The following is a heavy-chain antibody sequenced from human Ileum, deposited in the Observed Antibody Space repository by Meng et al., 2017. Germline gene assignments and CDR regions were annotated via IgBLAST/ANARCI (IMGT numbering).Heavy chain of an antibody. J-gene: IGHJ4*02. CDR2: IRSKAFGGTT. CDR3: TSYSSSWATYDY. D-gene: IGHD6-13*01. V-gene: IGHV3-49*04. Sequence: GGSLRLSCTASGFTLGDHAMSWVRQAPGKGLEWVGFIRSKAFGGTTEYAASVKGRFTISRDDSKSIASLQMNSLKTEDTAVYYCTSYSSSWATYDYWGQGTLVTVSS. CDR1: GFTLGDHA.